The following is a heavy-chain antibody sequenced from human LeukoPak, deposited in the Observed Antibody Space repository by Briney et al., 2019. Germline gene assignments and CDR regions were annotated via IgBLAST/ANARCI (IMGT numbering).Heavy chain of an antibody. Sequence: GGSLRLSCATSGFSFGSYAMSWVRQAPGKGLEWVSSISGSGMLTYYADSVRGRFTISRDNSKNTLYLQMHSLRAEDTAVYYCAMGYNYGYPDYWGQGTLVTVSS. CDR3: AMGYNYGYPDY. CDR2: ISGSGMLT. CDR1: GFSFGSYA. D-gene: IGHD5-18*01. V-gene: IGHV3-23*01. J-gene: IGHJ4*02.